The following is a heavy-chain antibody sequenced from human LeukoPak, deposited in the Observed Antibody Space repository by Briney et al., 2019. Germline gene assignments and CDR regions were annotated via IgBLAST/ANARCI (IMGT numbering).Heavy chain of an antibody. CDR2: ISSSSSTI. V-gene: IGHV3-48*01. D-gene: IGHD6-13*01. CDR3: ARALAAADRTPRMDV. CDR1: GFTFSSYS. J-gene: IGHJ6*04. Sequence: PGGSLRLSCAACGFTFSSYSMNWVRQAPGKGLEWVSYISSSSSTIYYADSVKGRFTISRDNAKNSLYLQMNSLRAEDTAVYYCARALAAADRTPRMDVWGKGTTVTVSS.